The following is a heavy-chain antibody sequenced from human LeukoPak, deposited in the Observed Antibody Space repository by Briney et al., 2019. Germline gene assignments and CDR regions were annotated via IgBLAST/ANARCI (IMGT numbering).Heavy chain of an antibody. CDR1: CYTFTSYG. J-gene: IGHJ4*02. D-gene: IGHD5-12*01. CDR3: TRDLGQWLLQGIFFDY. Sequence: GASVKVSCKASCYTFTSYGISWVRQAPGQGAEGMGWISAYSTYNGNTNYAQKFQGRVTMTTDTSTSTAYMELRSLRSDDTAVYYCTRDLGQWLLQGIFFDYWGQGTLVTVSS. CDR2: ISAYSTYNGNT. V-gene: IGHV1-18*01.